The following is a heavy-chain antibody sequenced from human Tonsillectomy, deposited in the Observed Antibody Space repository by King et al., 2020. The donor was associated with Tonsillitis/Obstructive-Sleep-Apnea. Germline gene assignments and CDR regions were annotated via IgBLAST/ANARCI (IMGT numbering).Heavy chain of an antibody. D-gene: IGHD2-2*01. Sequence: TLKESGPMLVKPTQTLTLTCTFSGFSLSTSGVGVGWIRQPPGKALEWLALIYWDDDKRYSPSLKSRLTITKDTSENQVVLTMTNMDPVDTATYYCAHSAYYCTGTMCYSQHYFDYWGQGTLVTVSS. CDR3: AHSAYYCTGTMCYSQHYFDY. CDR1: GFSLSTSGVG. J-gene: IGHJ4*02. CDR2: IYWDDDK. V-gene: IGHV2-5*02.